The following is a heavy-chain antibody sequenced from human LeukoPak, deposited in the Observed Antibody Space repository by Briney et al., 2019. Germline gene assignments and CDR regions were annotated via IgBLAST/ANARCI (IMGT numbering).Heavy chain of an antibody. D-gene: IGHD3-22*01. Sequence: GGSLRLSCAASGFNFDDYAMSWVRQAPGKGLEWVSGINWNGAYTYYADSVKGRFTISRDNAKSSLYLQMNSLRAEDTAVYYCARDEIYYDSSGEAFDIWGQGTMVTVSS. CDR3: ARDEIYYDSSGEAFDI. CDR1: GFNFDDYA. J-gene: IGHJ3*02. CDR2: INWNGAYT. V-gene: IGHV3-20*04.